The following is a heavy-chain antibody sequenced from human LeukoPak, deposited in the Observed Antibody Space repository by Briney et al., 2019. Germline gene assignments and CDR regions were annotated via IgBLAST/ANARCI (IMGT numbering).Heavy chain of an antibody. CDR1: GLTFSSYT. J-gene: IGHJ3*02. CDR3: ASAPVGATPDAFDI. Sequence: PGGSLRLSCAASGLTFSSYTINWVRQAPGKGLEWVSSISSSSGYIYYADSVRGRFTISRDSAKNSLFLQMNSLRVEDTAVYYCASAPVGATPDAFDIWGQGTMVTVSS. V-gene: IGHV3-21*01. D-gene: IGHD1-26*01. CDR2: ISSSSGYI.